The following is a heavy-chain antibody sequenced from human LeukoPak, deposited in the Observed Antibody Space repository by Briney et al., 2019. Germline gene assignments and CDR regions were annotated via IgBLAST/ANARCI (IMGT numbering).Heavy chain of an antibody. CDR3: ARDAGTAWPFDY. CDR1: GFMFSSTG. CDR2: ISGSGDNT. V-gene: IGHV3-23*01. Sequence: GGSLRLSCAASGFMFSSTGMSWVRQAPGKGLYWVSTISGSGDNTHYAESVRGRFTISRDNSKNTMYLEMNSLRAEDTAIYYCARDAGTAWPFDYWGQGALITVSS. D-gene: IGHD2-21*02. J-gene: IGHJ4*02.